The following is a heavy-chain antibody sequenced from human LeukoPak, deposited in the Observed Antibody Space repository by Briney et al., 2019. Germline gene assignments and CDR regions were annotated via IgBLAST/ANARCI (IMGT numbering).Heavy chain of an antibody. CDR2: IRSKAYGGTT. Sequence: PGGSLRLSCTASGCTFGDYAMSWFRQAPGKGLEWVGFIRSKAYGGTTEYAASVKGRFTISRDDSKSIAYLQMNSLKTEDTAVYYCTSYCSGGSCYFGLGYWGQGTLVTVSS. J-gene: IGHJ4*02. CDR1: GCTFGDYA. CDR3: TSYCSGGSCYFGLGY. D-gene: IGHD2-15*01. V-gene: IGHV3-49*03.